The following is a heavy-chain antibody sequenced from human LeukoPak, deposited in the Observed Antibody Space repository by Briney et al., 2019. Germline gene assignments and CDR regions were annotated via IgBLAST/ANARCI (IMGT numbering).Heavy chain of an antibody. CDR3: AHRLWSGIFRGWFGDWFDP. J-gene: IGHJ5*02. Sequence: SGPTLVKPTQTLTLTCTFSGFSLSTSGVGVGWIRQPPGKALEWLALIYWNDDKRYSPSLKSRLTITKDTSKNQVVLTMTNMDPVDTATYYCAHRLWSGIFRGWFGDWFDPWGQGTLVTVSS. CDR2: IYWNDDK. CDR1: GFSLSTSGVG. V-gene: IGHV2-5*01. D-gene: IGHD3-10*01.